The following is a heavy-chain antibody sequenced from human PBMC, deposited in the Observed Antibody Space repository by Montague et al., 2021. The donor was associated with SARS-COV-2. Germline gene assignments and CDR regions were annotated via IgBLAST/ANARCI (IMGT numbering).Heavy chain of an antibody. Sequence: LIENNMYNPSLKSRVTMSVDTSKNQFSLHLNLVTAADTAVYYCAGRLTGLEPPFDPWGQGTRVIVSS. D-gene: IGHD1-1*01. V-gene: IGHV4-34*12. CDR2: LIENN. J-gene: IGHJ5*02. CDR3: AGRLTGLEPPFDP.